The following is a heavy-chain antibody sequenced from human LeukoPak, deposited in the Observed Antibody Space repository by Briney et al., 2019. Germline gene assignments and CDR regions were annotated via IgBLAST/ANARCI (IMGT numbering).Heavy chain of an antibody. CDR3: ARDGQYYYDSSGYYWPNGMDV. V-gene: IGHV4-59*01. J-gene: IGHJ6*02. CDR2: IYYSGST. CDR1: GGSISSYY. D-gene: IGHD3-22*01. Sequence: PSETLSLTCTVSGGSISSYYWSWIRQPPGKGLEWIGYIYYSGSTNYNPSLKSRVTISVDTSKNQFSLKLSFVTAADTAVYYCARDGQYYYDSSGYYWPNGMDVWGQGTTVTVSS.